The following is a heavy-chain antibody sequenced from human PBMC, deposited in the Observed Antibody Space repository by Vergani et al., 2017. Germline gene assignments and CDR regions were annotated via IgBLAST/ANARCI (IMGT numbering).Heavy chain of an antibody. CDR3: ARDAVGATPFDY. CDR1: GFTFSDHY. D-gene: IGHD1-26*01. V-gene: IGHV3-72*01. CDR2: TRNKANSYTT. J-gene: IGHJ4*02. Sequence: EVQLVESGGGLVKPGGSLRLSCAASGFTFSDHYMDWVRQAPGKGLEWVGRTRNKANSYTTEYAASVKGRFTISSDDSKNSLYLQMNSLKTEDTAVYYCARDAVGATPFDYWGQGTLVTVSS.